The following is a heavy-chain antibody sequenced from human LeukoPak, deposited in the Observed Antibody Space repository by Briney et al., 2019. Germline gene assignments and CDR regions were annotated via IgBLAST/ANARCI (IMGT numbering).Heavy chain of an antibody. V-gene: IGHV4-59*01. J-gene: IGHJ5*02. CDR1: GGSISSYH. CDR2: IYYSGSN. D-gene: IGHD2-2*01. Sequence: PSETLSLTCTVSGGSISSYHWSWIRQPPGKGLEWIGYIYYSGSNNYNTSLKSPVTISVDTSKNQFSLKLSSVTAADTAVYYCARDRYCSSTSCYGGLDPWGQGTLVTVSS. CDR3: ARDRYCSSTSCYGGLDP.